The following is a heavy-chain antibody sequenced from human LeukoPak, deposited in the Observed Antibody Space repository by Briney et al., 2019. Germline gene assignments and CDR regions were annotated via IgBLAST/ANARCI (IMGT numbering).Heavy chain of an antibody. Sequence: PGGSLRLSCAVPGFTFSSYAMSWVRQAPGKGLEWVSAITGSGDGTYYADSVKGRFTISRDNSKNTVYLQMNSLRAEDTAVYYCAKVPGGSYPLDWGQGTLVTVSS. V-gene: IGHV3-23*01. J-gene: IGHJ1*01. D-gene: IGHD1-26*01. CDR1: GFTFSSYA. CDR3: AKVPGGSYPLD. CDR2: ITGSGDGT.